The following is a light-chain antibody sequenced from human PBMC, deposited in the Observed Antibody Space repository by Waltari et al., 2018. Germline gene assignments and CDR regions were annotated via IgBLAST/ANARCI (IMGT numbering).Light chain of an antibody. J-gene: IGKJ4*01. V-gene: IGKV3-11*01. CDR1: QSVSSY. CDR3: QQRSNWPLT. Sequence: EIVLTQSPATLSLSPGDRATLSCRASQSVSSYLAWYQQKPGQAPRLLIYDASNRATGSPARFSGSGAGTDCTLTISSLEPEDCAVYYCQQRSNWPLTFGGGTKVEIK. CDR2: DAS.